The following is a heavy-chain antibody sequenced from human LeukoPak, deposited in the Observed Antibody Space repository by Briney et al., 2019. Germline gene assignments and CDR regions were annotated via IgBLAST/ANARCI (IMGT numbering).Heavy chain of an antibody. CDR3: ARRMWDPNVASVYFDY. CDR1: GYSFTSYW. V-gene: IGHV5-51*01. J-gene: IGHJ4*02. D-gene: IGHD1-26*01. CDR2: IYPGDSDT. Sequence: GESLKISCKGSGYSFTSYWIGWVRQMPGKGLEWMGIIYPGDSDTRYSPSFQGQVTISADKSISTACLQWSSLKASDTAMYYCARRMWDPNVASVYFDYWGQGTLVTVSS.